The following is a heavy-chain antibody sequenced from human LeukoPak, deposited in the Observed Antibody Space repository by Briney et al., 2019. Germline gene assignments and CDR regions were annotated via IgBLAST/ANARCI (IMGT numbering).Heavy chain of an antibody. CDR1: GYTFTSYD. J-gene: IGHJ4*02. D-gene: IGHD6-19*01. V-gene: IGHV1-8*01. Sequence: ASVKVSCKASGYTFTSYDINWVRQATGQGLEWMGWMNPNSGNTGYAQKFQGRVTITRDTSASTAYMELSSLRSEDTAVYYCARDRQWLSRLDYWGQGTLVTVSS. CDR2: MNPNSGNT. CDR3: ARDRQWLSRLDY.